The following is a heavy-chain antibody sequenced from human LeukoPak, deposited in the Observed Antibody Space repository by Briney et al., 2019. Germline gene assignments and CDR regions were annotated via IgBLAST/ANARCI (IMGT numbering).Heavy chain of an antibody. Sequence: GGSLRLSCAASGFTFSSYAMGWVRQAPGKGLEWVSAISGSGGSTYYADSVKGRFTISRDNSKNTLYLQMNSLRAEDTAVYYCASLILTGYYADYFDYWGQGTLVTVSS. CDR3: ASLILTGYYADYFDY. D-gene: IGHD3-9*01. V-gene: IGHV3-23*01. J-gene: IGHJ4*02. CDR2: ISGSGGST. CDR1: GFTFSSYA.